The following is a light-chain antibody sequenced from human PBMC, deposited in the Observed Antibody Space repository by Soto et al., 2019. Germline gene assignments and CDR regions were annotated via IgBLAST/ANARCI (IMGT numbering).Light chain of an antibody. V-gene: IGKV3-15*01. CDR2: GAS. Sequence: DTVMTHSPVTLSGSPGERVTLSCRASQGIISNLAWYQQKRGQAPRVLIYGASTRATGVPDRFSGSGSGTEFTLTITSLQSEDSAIYYCKQYYDWPRTFGQGTKVDIK. CDR3: KQYYDWPRT. J-gene: IGKJ1*01. CDR1: QGIISN.